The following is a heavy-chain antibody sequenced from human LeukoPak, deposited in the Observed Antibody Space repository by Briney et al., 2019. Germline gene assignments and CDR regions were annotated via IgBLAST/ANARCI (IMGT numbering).Heavy chain of an antibody. D-gene: IGHD3-3*01. Sequence: ASVKVSCKASGYTFTTYGFTWIRQAPGQGLEWMGWISAYNGNTNYAQKLQGRVTMTTDTSTSTAYMELRSLRSDDTAVYYCARDPDYDFWSGLSEHFDYWGQGTLVTVSS. CDR1: GYTFTTYG. J-gene: IGHJ4*02. V-gene: IGHV1-18*01. CDR3: ARDPDYDFWSGLSEHFDY. CDR2: ISAYNGNT.